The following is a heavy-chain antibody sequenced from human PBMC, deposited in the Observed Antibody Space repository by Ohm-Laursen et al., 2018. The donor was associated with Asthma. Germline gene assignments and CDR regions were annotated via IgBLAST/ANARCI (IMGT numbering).Heavy chain of an antibody. Sequence: SLRLSCAAFGVAFTDSWMSWVRQLPGGSLEWVAKINPLGYEKYYMDSVRGRFTVSRDNSKNTLYLQMNSLRAKDTAVYYCAKMLDYYDSSGSSDIWGQGTMVTVSS. CDR1: GVAFTDSW. V-gene: IGHV3-7*01. J-gene: IGHJ3*02. CDR3: AKMLDYYDSSGSSDI. D-gene: IGHD3-22*01. CDR2: INPLGYEK.